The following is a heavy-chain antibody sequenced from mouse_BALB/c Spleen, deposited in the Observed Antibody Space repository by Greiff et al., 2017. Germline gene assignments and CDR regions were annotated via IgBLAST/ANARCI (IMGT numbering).Heavy chain of an antibody. CDR1: GFTFSSYG. Sequence: DVKLQESGGDLVKPGGSLKLSCAASGFTFSSYGMSWVRQTPDKRLEWVATISSGGSYTYYPDSVKGRFTISRDNAKNTLYLQMSSLKSEDTAMYYCFRYYAMDYWGQGTSVTVSS. V-gene: IGHV5-6*02. CDR2: ISSGGSYT. CDR3: FRYYAMDY. J-gene: IGHJ4*01.